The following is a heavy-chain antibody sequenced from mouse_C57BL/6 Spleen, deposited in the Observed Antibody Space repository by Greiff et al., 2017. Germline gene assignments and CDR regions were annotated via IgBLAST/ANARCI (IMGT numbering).Heavy chain of an antibody. Sequence: QVQLKESGPELVKPGASVKISCKASGYAFSSSWMNWVKQRPGKGLEWIGRIYPGDGDTNYNGKLKGKATLTADKSSSTAYMQLSSLTSEDSAVYFCARSPYYYGSSNAMDYWGQGTSVTVSS. V-gene: IGHV1-82*01. CDR2: IYPGDGDT. J-gene: IGHJ4*01. CDR3: ARSPYYYGSSNAMDY. D-gene: IGHD1-1*01. CDR1: GYAFSSSW.